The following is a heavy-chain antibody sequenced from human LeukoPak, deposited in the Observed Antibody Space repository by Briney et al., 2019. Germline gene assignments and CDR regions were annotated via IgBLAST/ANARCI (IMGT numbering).Heavy chain of an antibody. J-gene: IGHJ4*02. CDR1: GYTFTGYY. D-gene: IGHD5-18*01. V-gene: IGHV1-2*02. CDR2: INPKSGGT. Sequence: ASVEVSCKASGYTFTGYYMHWVRQAPGQGLEWMGWINPKSGGTNYAQRFQGRATMTRDTSISSAYMELSRLRSDDAAVYYCVRGGYNYGVDYWGQGTLVTVSS. CDR3: VRGGYNYGVDY.